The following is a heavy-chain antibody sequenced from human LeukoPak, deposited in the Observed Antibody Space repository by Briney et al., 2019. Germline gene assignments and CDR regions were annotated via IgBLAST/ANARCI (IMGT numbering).Heavy chain of an antibody. V-gene: IGHV3-30*02. Sequence: PGGSLRLSCAASGFTFSSYAMNWVRQAPGKGLEWVAFIRYDGSNKYYADSVKGRFTISRDNSKNTLYLQMNSLRAEDTAVYYCARVRPNWGIDAFDIWGQGTMVTVSS. CDR3: ARVRPNWGIDAFDI. J-gene: IGHJ3*02. CDR1: GFTFSSYA. D-gene: IGHD7-27*01. CDR2: IRYDGSNK.